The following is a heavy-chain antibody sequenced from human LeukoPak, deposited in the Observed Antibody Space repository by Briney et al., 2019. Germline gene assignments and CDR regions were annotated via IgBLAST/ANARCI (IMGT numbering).Heavy chain of an antibody. Sequence: GGSLRLSCAASGFTFDDYAMHWVRQAPGKGLEWVSGISWNSGSIGYADSVKGRFTISRDNAKNSLYLQMNSLRAEDMALYYCAKEGRLRSIEQYWYFDLWGRGTLVTVSS. CDR3: AKEGRLRSIEQYWYFDL. CDR2: ISWNSGSI. V-gene: IGHV3-9*03. CDR1: GFTFDDYA. D-gene: IGHD6-6*01. J-gene: IGHJ2*01.